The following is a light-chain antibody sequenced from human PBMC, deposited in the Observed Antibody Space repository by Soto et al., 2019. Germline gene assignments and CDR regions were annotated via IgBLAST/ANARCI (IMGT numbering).Light chain of an antibody. CDR3: QQYGSSPRVT. CDR2: GAS. CDR1: QSVSSSY. V-gene: IGKV3-20*01. Sequence: IVLTQSAGTLTLCPGERATLSCRASQSVSSSYLAWYQQKPGQAPRLLIYGASSRATGIPDRFSGSGSGTDFTLTISRLEPEDFAVYYCQQYGSSPRVTFGQGTKVEIK. J-gene: IGKJ1*01.